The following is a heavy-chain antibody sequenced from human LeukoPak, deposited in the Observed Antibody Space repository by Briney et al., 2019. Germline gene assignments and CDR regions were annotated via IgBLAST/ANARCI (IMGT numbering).Heavy chain of an antibody. CDR2: ISSSSSYI. J-gene: IGHJ3*02. V-gene: IGHV3-21*01. Sequence: GGSLRLSCAASGFTFSSSSMNWVRPAPGKGLGRVSSISSSSSYIYYADSVKGRFTISRDNAKNSLYLQMNSLRAEDTAVYYCARDTPNGDYVDAFDIWGQGTMVTVSS. CDR1: GFTFSSSS. D-gene: IGHD4-17*01. CDR3: ARDTPNGDYVDAFDI.